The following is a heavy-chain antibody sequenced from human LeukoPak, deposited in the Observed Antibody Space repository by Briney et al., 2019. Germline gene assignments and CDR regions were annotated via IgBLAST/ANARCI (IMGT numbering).Heavy chain of an antibody. V-gene: IGHV5-51*01. CDR3: ARENYGSGPNEAFDI. D-gene: IGHD3-10*01. Sequence: GESLQISCQGSGSFFTTYWIGWVRQMPGKGLELMGIIYPGDSDTRYSPSFQGQVTISADKSISTAYLQWSTLKASDTAMYYCARENYGSGPNEAFDIWGQGTMVTVSS. J-gene: IGHJ3*02. CDR1: GSFFTTYW. CDR2: IYPGDSDT.